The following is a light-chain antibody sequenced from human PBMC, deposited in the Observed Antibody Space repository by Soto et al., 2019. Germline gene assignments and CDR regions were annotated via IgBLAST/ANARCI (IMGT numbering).Light chain of an antibody. CDR3: QQYNSYS. CDR1: QSVSSSY. V-gene: IGKV3-20*01. J-gene: IGKJ1*01. CDR2: RAS. Sequence: IVLTQSPGTLSLSPGERATLSCRASQSVSSSYLAWYQQKPGQAPRPLIYRASSRATGIPDRFSGSGSGTEFPLTISSLQPEDFATYYCQQYNSYSFGQGTKVE.